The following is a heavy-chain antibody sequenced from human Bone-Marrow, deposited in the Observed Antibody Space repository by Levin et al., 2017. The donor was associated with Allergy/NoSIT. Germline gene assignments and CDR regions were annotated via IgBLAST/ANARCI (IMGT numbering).Heavy chain of an antibody. Sequence: GGSLRLSCAASGFTFSSYGMHWVRQAPGKGLEWVAVISYDGSNKYYADSVKGRFTISRDNSKNTLYLQMNSLRAEDTAVYYCAKDRGAGRGGDPIDYWGQGTLVTVSS. CDR3: AKDRGAGRGGDPIDY. D-gene: IGHD3-10*01. V-gene: IGHV3-30*18. J-gene: IGHJ4*02. CDR2: ISYDGSNK. CDR1: GFTFSSYG.